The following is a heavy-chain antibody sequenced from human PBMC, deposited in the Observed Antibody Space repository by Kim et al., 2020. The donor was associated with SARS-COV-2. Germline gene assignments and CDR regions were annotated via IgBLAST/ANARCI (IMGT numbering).Heavy chain of an antibody. CDR3: AMGGRYCSGGSCFSPRNWFDP. Sequence: SETLSLTCAVYGGSFSGYYWSWIRQPPGKGLEWIGEINHSGSTNYNPSLKSRVTISVDTSKNQFSLKLSSVTAADTAVYYCAMGGRYCSGGSCFSPRNWFDPWGQGTLVTVSS. V-gene: IGHV4-34*01. J-gene: IGHJ5*02. CDR2: INHSGST. CDR1: GGSFSGYY. D-gene: IGHD2-15*01.